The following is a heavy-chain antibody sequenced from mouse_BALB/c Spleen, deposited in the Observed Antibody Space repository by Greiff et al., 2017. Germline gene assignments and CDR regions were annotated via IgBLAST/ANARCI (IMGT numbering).Heavy chain of an antibody. CDR1: GDSITSGY. CDR3: ARFYYGNYDWFAY. CDR2: ISYSGST. J-gene: IGHJ3*01. V-gene: IGHV3-8*02. D-gene: IGHD2-1*01. Sequence: EVKLVESGPSLVKPSQTLSLTCSVTGDSITSGYWNWIRKFPGNKLEYMGYISYSGSTYYNPSLKSRISITRDTSKNQYYLQLNSVTTEDTATYYCARFYYGNYDWFAYWGQGTLVTVSA.